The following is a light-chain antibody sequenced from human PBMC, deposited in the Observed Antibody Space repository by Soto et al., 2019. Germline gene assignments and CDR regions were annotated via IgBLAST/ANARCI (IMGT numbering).Light chain of an antibody. Sequence: QSVLTQPRSVSGSPGQSVTISCTGTSSDVGGYNYVSWYQQHPGKAPKLMIYDVSKRPSGVPDRFSGSKSGNTASLTISGLQAKDEADYYYCSYAGSYTLVVFGGGTKVTVL. V-gene: IGLV2-11*01. CDR1: SSDVGGYNY. J-gene: IGLJ2*01. CDR2: DVS. CDR3: CSYAGSYTLVV.